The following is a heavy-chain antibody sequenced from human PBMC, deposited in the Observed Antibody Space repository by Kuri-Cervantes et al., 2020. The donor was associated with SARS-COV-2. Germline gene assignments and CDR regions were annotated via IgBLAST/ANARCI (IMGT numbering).Heavy chain of an antibody. J-gene: IGHJ4*02. Sequence: SETLSLTCTVPGGSISSYYWSWIRQPPGKGLEWLGYIYSSGSTKYNPSLKSRVTISVDTSKNQFSLKLSSVTAADTAVYYCARHTNYFDYWGQGTLVTVSS. V-gene: IGHV4-59*08. D-gene: IGHD1-26*01. CDR1: GGSISSYY. CDR2: IYSSGST. CDR3: ARHTNYFDY.